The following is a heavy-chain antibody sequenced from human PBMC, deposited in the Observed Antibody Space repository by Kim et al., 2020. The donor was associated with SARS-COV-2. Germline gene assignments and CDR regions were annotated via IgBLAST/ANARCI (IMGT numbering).Heavy chain of an antibody. Sequence: GGSLRLSCAASGFTFSSYGMHWVRQAPGKGLEWVAVISYDGSNKYYADSVKGRFTISRDNSKNTLYLQMNSLRAEDTAVYYCAGLDFWSGYVPDYWGQGTLVTVSS. D-gene: IGHD3-3*01. CDR2: ISYDGSNK. J-gene: IGHJ4*02. CDR1: GFTFSSYG. CDR3: AGLDFWSGYVPDY. V-gene: IGHV3-30*03.